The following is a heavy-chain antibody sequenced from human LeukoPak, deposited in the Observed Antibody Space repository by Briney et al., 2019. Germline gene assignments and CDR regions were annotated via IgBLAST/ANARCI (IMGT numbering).Heavy chain of an antibody. V-gene: IGHV3-21*01. Sequence: GGSLRLSCAASGFTFSSYSMNWVRQAPGKGLEWVSSISSNSSYIYYADSVKGRFTISRDNAKNSLYLQMNSLRAEDTAVYYCARDSRGYSYGYPYYYGMDVWGQGTTVTVSS. CDR3: ARDSRGYSYGYPYYYGMDV. CDR2: ISSNSSYI. D-gene: IGHD5-18*01. CDR1: GFTFSSYS. J-gene: IGHJ6*02.